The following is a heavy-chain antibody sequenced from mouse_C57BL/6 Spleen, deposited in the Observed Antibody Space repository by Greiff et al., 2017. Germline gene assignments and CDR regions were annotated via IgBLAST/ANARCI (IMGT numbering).Heavy chain of an antibody. Sequence: EVQLVESGGGFVQPKGSLKLSCAASGFTFNTYAMHWVRQAPGKGLEWVARIRRKSSNYATYYADSVKARFTISRDDSQSMLYLQMNNMKTEDTAMYYCVAVCVYYAMDYWGQGTSVTVSS. CDR3: VAVCVYYAMDY. CDR2: IRRKSSNYAT. J-gene: IGHJ4*01. CDR1: GFTFNTYA. V-gene: IGHV10-3*01.